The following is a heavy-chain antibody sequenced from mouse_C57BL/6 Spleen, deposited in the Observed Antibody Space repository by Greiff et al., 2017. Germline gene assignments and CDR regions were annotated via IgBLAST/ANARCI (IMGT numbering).Heavy chain of an antibody. CDR3: ARIYDGYYNYAMDY. D-gene: IGHD2-3*01. Sequence: VQLVESGPGLVAPSQSLSITCTVSGFSLTSYGVDWVRQSPGKGLEWLGVIWGVGSTNYNSALKSRLSISKDNSKSQVFLKMNSLQTDDTAMYYCARIYDGYYNYAMDYWGQGTSVTVSS. CDR2: IWGVGST. J-gene: IGHJ4*01. V-gene: IGHV2-6*01. CDR1: GFSLTSYG.